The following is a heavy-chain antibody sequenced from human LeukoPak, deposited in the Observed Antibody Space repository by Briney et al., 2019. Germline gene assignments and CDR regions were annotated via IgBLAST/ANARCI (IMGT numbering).Heavy chain of an antibody. CDR3: ARHVDPVVVTSSFDS. J-gene: IGHJ4*02. V-gene: IGHV5-10-1*01. CDR2: IDPGDSYV. Sequence: GESLKISCKVSGYXFTGYWISWVRQMPAKGLEWMGRIDPGDSYVKYSPSFQGHVTISADESISTAYLHWSSLEASDTAMYYCARHVDPVVVTSSFDSWGQGTLVTVSS. D-gene: IGHD3-22*01. CDR1: GYXFTGYW.